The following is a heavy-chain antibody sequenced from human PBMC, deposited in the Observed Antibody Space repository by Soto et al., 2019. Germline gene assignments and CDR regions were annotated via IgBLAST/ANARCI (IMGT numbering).Heavy chain of an antibody. J-gene: IGHJ4*02. D-gene: IGHD5-12*01. CDR3: ARKGSGYDLFDY. V-gene: IGHV4-59*08. Sequence: NPSETLSLTCTVSGGSLRSYYWSWIRQPPGKGLEWIGYIYYSGSTNYNPTLKTQVTISVDTSKSQFSLKLSSVTAADTAVYYCARKGSGYDLFDYWGQGTLVTVSS. CDR1: GGSLRSYY. CDR2: IYYSGST.